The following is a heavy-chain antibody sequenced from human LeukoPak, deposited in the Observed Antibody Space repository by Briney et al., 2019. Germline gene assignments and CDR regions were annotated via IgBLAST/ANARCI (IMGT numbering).Heavy chain of an antibody. CDR1: GVSISSSNSY. J-gene: IGHJ4*02. V-gene: IGHV4-39*01. D-gene: IGHD3/OR15-3a*01. CDR3: ARQTGSGLFILP. CDR2: IYYSGNT. Sequence: SETLSLTCTVSGVSISSSNSYWGWIRQPPGKGLEWIGSIYYSGNTYYNASLKSQVSISIDTSKNQFPLRLTSVTAADTAVYYCARQTGSGLFILPGGQGTLVTVSS.